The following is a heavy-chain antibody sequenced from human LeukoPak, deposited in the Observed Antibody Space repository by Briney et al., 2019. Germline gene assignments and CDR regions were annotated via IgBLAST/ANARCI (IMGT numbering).Heavy chain of an antibody. D-gene: IGHD3-3*01. CDR3: AKAVVYGYYDFWSGYPYFDY. J-gene: IGHJ4*02. V-gene: IGHV3-23*01. CDR2: ISGSGSST. Sequence: GGSLRLSCAASGFTFSSYAMSWVRQAPGKGLEWVSAISGSGSSTYYADSVKGRFTISRDNSKNTLYLQMNSLRAEDTAVYYCAKAVVYGYYDFWSGYPYFDYWGQGTLVTVSS. CDR1: GFTFSSYA.